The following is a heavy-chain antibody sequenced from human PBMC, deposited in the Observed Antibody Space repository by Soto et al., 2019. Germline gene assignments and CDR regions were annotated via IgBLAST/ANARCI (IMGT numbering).Heavy chain of an antibody. CDR2: ISYDGSNK. J-gene: IGHJ4*02. D-gene: IGHD3-22*01. V-gene: IGHV3-30-3*01. CDR1: GFTFSSYA. CDR3: ARVEGPYDRSGYYFY. Sequence: QVQLVESGGGVVQPGRSLRLSCAASGFTFSSYAMHLVRQAPGKGLEWVAVISYDGSNKHYADSVKGRFTISRDNSKNTLYLQMNSLRAEDTAVYYCARVEGPYDRSGYYFYWGQGTLVTVSS.